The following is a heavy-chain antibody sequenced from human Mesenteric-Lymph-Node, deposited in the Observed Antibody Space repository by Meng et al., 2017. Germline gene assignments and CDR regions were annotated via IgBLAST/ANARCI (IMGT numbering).Heavy chain of an antibody. Sequence: SETLSLTCTVSGYSISSVYYWGWIRQPPGRGLEWIGSISHSGNTYYNPSLKSRVTISVDTSKNQFSLKLSSVTAADTAVYYCARGQEVRPVYDYVWGSYRPFDYWGQGTLVTVSS. V-gene: IGHV4-38-2*02. D-gene: IGHD3-16*02. CDR1: GYSISSVYY. CDR2: ISHSGNT. CDR3: ARGQEVRPVYDYVWGSYRPFDY. J-gene: IGHJ4*02.